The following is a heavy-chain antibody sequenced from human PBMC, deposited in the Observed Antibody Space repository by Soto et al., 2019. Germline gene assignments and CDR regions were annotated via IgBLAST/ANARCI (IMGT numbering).Heavy chain of an antibody. CDR2: ISYDGSNK. J-gene: IGHJ3*02. D-gene: IGHD3-22*01. V-gene: IGHV3-30*18. Sequence: GGSLRLSCAASGFTFSSYGMHWVRQAPGKGLEWVAVISYDGSNKYYADSVKGRFTISRDNSKNTLYLQMNSLRAEDTAVYYCAKERYDSSGYTDAFDIWGQGTMVTVSS. CDR1: GFTFSSYG. CDR3: AKERYDSSGYTDAFDI.